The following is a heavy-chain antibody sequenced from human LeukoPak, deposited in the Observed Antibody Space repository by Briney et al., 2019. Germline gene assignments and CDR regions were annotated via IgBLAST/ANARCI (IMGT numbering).Heavy chain of an antibody. CDR2: IKQDGSEK. D-gene: IGHD2-2*01. CDR3: ARDLYQLLWAPFDY. J-gene: IGHJ4*02. Sequence: HPGGSLRLSCAASGFTFSSYWMSWVRQAPGKGLEWVANIKQDGSEKYYVDSVKGRFTISRDNAKNSLYLQMNSLRAEDTAVYYCARDLYQLLWAPFDYWGQGTLVTVSS. CDR1: GFTFSSYW. V-gene: IGHV3-7*01.